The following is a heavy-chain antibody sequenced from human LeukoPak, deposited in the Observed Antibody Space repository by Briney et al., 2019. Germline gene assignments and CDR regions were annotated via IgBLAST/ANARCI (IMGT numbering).Heavy chain of an antibody. CDR1: GFTFSSYS. D-gene: IGHD2-15*01. CDR2: ISSGSTSI. V-gene: IGHV3-21*06. Sequence: GGSLRLSCAASGFTFSSYSMNGVRQAPGKGLEWVSSISSGSTSIYYADSVKGRLTISRDNAKNSLYLQMNSLRAEDTAVYYCARANPPGISFFDYWGQGTLVTVSS. CDR3: ARANPPGISFFDY. J-gene: IGHJ4*02.